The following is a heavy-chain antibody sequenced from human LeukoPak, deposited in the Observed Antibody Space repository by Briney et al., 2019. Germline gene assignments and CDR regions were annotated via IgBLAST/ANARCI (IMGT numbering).Heavy chain of an antibody. CDR3: ASANPILLDYYYYYYMDV. CDR1: GFTFNSYA. J-gene: IGHJ6*03. D-gene: IGHD3-3*01. Sequence: GGSLRLSCAASGFTFNSYAMIWVRQAPGKGLEWVSFIYSDNTHYSDSVKGRFTISRDNSKNTLYLQMNSLRAEDTAVYYCASANPILLDYYYYYYMDVWGKGTTVTVSS. CDR2: IYSDNT. V-gene: IGHV3-23*05.